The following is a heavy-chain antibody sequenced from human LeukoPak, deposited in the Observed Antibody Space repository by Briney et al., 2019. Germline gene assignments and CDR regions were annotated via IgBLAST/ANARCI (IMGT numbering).Heavy chain of an antibody. J-gene: IGHJ4*02. Sequence: GGSLRLSCAASGFTFSSSGMSWVRQAPRKGLEWVSGISERGAITNYADSVKGRFTISRDNSKDTLYLQMNSLRAEDTAVYYCAKSGGEAYCSGTACYPIGVNWGQGHLVTVSS. D-gene: IGHD2-2*01. CDR1: GFTFSSSG. CDR3: AKSGGEAYCSGTACYPIGVN. V-gene: IGHV3-23*01. CDR2: ISERGAIT.